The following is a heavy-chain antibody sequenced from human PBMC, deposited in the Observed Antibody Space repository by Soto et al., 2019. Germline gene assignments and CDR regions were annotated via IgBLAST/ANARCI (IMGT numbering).Heavy chain of an antibody. V-gene: IGHV1-2*02. CDR3: ARARPFGVVNYGMDA. CDR1: GYTFTGYY. J-gene: IGHJ6*02. Sequence: GASVKVSCKASGYTFTGYYMHWVRQAPGQGLEWMGWINPNSGGTNYAQKFQGRVTMTRDTSISTAYMELSRLRSDDTAVYYCARARPFGVVNYGMDAWGQGTTVTVSS. CDR2: INPNSGGT. D-gene: IGHD3-3*01.